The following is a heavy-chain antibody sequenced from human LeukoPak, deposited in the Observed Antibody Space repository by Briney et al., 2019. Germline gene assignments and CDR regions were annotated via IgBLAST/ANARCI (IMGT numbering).Heavy chain of an antibody. V-gene: IGHV3-30-3*01. Sequence: GGSLRLSCAASGFTFSSYAVHWVRQAPGKGLEWVAVISYDGSNKYYADSVKGRLTISRDNSKNTLYLQMNSLRAEDTAVYYCASSSWYRDYYYYGMDVWGQGTTVTVSS. J-gene: IGHJ6*02. CDR2: ISYDGSNK. CDR3: ASSSWYRDYYYYGMDV. D-gene: IGHD6-13*01. CDR1: GFTFSSYA.